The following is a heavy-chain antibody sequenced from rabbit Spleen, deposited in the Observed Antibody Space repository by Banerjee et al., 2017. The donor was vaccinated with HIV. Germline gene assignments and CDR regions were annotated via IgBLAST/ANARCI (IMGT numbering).Heavy chain of an antibody. CDR1: GFSFSSGYD. J-gene: IGHJ4*01. Sequence: QEQLEESGGDLVKPEGSLTLTCTPSGFSFSSGYDMCWVRQAPGKGLEWIGYIHSAIGYTYYASWAKGRFTISKTSSTTVTLQMTSLTVADTATYFCARVSETSGWGEDLWGPGTLVTVS. CDR2: IHSAIGYT. CDR3: ARVSETSGWGEDL. V-gene: IGHV1S45*01. D-gene: IGHD4-1*01.